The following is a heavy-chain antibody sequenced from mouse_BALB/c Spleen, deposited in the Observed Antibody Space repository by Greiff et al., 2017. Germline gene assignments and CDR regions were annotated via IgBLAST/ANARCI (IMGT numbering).Heavy chain of an antibody. V-gene: IGHV1S41*01. CDR1: GYTFTSYW. Sequence: DLVKPGASVKLSCTASGYTFTSYWINWIKLRPGQGLEWIGRIAPGSGSTYYNEMFNGKATLTVDTSSSTAYIQLSSLSSEYSAVYCYARDYGSSEGFAYWGQGNLVTVSA. D-gene: IGHD1-1*01. CDR2: IAPGSGST. CDR3: ARDYGSSEGFAY. J-gene: IGHJ3*01.